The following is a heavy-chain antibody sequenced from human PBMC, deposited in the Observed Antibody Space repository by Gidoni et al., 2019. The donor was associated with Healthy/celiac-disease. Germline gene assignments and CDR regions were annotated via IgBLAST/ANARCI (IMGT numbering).Heavy chain of an antibody. CDR3: AKGDNEWSWFDP. J-gene: IGHJ5*02. Sequence: EVQLLESGGGLVQPGGSLRLSCSASGFTFSSYAMGWGRQAPGKGWEGVSVISGSGGSTYYADSVKGRFTISRDNSKNTLYLQMNSLRAEDTAVYYCAKGDNEWSWFDPWGQGTLVTVSS. V-gene: IGHV3-23*01. CDR2: ISGSGGST. D-gene: IGHD1-1*01. CDR1: GFTFSSYA.